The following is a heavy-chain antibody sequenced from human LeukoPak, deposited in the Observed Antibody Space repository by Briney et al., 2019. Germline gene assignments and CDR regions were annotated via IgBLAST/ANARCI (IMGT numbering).Heavy chain of an antibody. CDR2: INPNSGGT. D-gene: IGHD3-9*01. Sequence: ASVKVSCKASGYTFTGYYMHWVRQAPGQGLEWMGWINPNSGGTNYAQKFQGRVTMTRDTSISTAYMELSRLRSDDTAVYYCARENILTGHGFDPWGQGTLVTVSS. J-gene: IGHJ5*02. CDR1: GYTFTGYY. CDR3: ARENILTGHGFDP. V-gene: IGHV1-2*02.